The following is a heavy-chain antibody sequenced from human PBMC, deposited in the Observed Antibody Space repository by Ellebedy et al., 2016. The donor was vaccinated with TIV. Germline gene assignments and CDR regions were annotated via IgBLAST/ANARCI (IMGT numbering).Heavy chain of an antibody. D-gene: IGHD2-15*01. V-gene: IGHV3-23*01. CDR3: ARGSFAPDY. Sequence: GESLKISCAASGFTFDDYAMHWVRQAPGKGLEWVSSLTFDGKNTFYANFVKGRFTISRDSSKNTLYLQLNSLTPEDTALYYCARGSFAPDYWGRGTLVTVSS. CDR2: LTFDGKNT. J-gene: IGHJ4*02. CDR1: GFTFDDYA.